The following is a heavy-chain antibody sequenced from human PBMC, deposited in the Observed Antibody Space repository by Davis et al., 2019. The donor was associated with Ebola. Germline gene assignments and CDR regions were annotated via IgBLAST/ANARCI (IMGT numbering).Heavy chain of an antibody. CDR3: ARDGTVNVASLDY. CDR2: IYGDGRT. D-gene: IGHD3/OR15-3a*01. V-gene: IGHV3-53*01. CDR1: DFAVGGHY. J-gene: IGHJ4*02. Sequence: GGSLRLSCEASDFAVGGHYLTWVRQGPGKGLEWVAVIYGDGRTDYTDSAKGRFTISRDSYKNTFYLQMNSLRAEDTAVYYCARDGTVNVASLDYWGQGILVTVSS.